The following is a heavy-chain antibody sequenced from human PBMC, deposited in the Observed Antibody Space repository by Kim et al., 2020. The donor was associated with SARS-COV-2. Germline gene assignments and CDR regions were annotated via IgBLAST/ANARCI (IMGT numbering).Heavy chain of an antibody. CDR1: GFTFSSYA. CDR2: ISYDGSNK. V-gene: IGHV3-30-3*01. Sequence: GGSLRLSCAASGFTFSSYAMHWVRQAPGKGLEWVAVISYDGSNKYYADSVKGRFTISRDNSKNTLYLQMNSLRAEDTAVYYCARDWGDGYNGAVWGQGTLVTVSS. J-gene: IGHJ4*02. D-gene: IGHD5-12*01. CDR3: ARDWGDGYNGAV.